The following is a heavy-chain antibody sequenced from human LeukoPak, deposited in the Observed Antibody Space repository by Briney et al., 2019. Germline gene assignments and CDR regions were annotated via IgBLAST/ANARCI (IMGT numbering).Heavy chain of an antibody. V-gene: IGHV1-69*13. CDR1: GGTFSSYA. CDR3: ARGGYYYDSSGYSHLPDY. J-gene: IGHJ4*02. D-gene: IGHD3-22*01. CDR2: IIPIVGTT. Sequence: SVKVSCKASGGTFSSYAFSWVRQAPGQGLEWMGGIIPIVGTTDYAQMFQGRVTITADESTSTAYMELSSLRSEDTAVYYCARGGYYYDSSGYSHLPDYWGQGTLVTVSA.